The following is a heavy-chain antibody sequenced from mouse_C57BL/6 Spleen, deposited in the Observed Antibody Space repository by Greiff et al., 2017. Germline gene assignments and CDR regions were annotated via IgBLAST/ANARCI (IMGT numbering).Heavy chain of an antibody. CDR1: GYTFTDYE. CDR2: IDPETGGT. J-gene: IGHJ4*01. D-gene: IGHD2-4*01. V-gene: IGHV1-15*01. CDR3: TRYDYDLYYAMDY. Sequence: VQVVESGAELVRPGASVTLSCKASGYTFTDYEMHWVKQTPVHGLEWIGAIDPETGGTAYNQKFKGKAILTADKSSSTAYMELRSLTSEDSAVYYCTRYDYDLYYAMDYWGQGTSVTVSS.